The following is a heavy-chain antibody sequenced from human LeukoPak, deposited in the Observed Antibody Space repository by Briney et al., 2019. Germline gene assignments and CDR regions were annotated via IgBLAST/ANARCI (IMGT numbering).Heavy chain of an antibody. CDR1: GGSISSYY. V-gene: IGHV4-59*01. CDR2: IYYSGST. Sequence: SETLSLTCTVSGGSISSYYWGWIRQPPGKGLEWIGYIYYSGSTNYNPSLKSRVTISVDTSKNQFSLKLSSVTAADTAVYYCARTGTPPYYYYYMDVWGKGTTVTVSS. CDR3: ARTGTPPYYYYYMDV. J-gene: IGHJ6*03. D-gene: IGHD1-14*01.